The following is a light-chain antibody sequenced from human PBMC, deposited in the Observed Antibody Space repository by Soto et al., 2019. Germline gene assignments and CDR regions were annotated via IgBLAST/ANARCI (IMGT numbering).Light chain of an antibody. CDR2: EVN. CDR3: CSYAGSNNYV. V-gene: IGLV2-8*01. CDR1: SSDVGGYNY. Sequence: QSALTQPPSASGSPGQSVTISCTGTSSDVGGYNYVSWYQQHPGKAPKLLIYEVNKRPSGVPDRFSGSKSGNTASLTVSGLQAEDEADYYCCSYAGSNNYVFGTGTKLTVL. J-gene: IGLJ1*01.